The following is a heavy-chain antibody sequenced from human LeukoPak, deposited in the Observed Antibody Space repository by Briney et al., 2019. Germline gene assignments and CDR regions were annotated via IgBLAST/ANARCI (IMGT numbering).Heavy chain of an antibody. CDR3: ARDLIVGTTIRYYFDY. J-gene: IGHJ4*02. D-gene: IGHD1-26*01. CDR2: ISDSSDTM. V-gene: IGHV3-48*01. Sequence: PGGSLRLSCAASGFTFSYYSMNWVGQAPGQGLEWVSYISDSSDTMYYADSVKGRFTISRDNAKNSLYLQMNSLRAEDTAVYYCARDLIVGTTIRYYFDYWGQGTLVTVSS. CDR1: GFTFSYYS.